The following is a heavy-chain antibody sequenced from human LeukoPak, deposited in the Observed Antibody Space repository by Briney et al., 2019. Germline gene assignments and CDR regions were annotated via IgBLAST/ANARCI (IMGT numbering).Heavy chain of an antibody. Sequence: GGSLRLSCTASGFTFGDYAMSWVRQAPGKGLEWVGFIRSKAYGGTTEYAASVKGRFTISRDDSKSIAYLQMDSLKTEDTAVYYCTRLQYYYDSSGYYYWGRGTLVTVSS. J-gene: IGHJ4*02. CDR3: TRLQYYYDSSGYYY. CDR2: IRSKAYGGTT. V-gene: IGHV3-49*04. D-gene: IGHD3-22*01. CDR1: GFTFGDYA.